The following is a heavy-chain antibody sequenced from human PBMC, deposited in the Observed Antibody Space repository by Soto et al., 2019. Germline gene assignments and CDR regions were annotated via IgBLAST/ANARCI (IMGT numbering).Heavy chain of an antibody. Sequence: QVQLQESGPGVVKPSGTLSLTCAVSGVSISNPNWWAWVRQAPGKGLEWIGEIDHSGSTNYNPSLNSRVTLSLDRSKNQFSLKLSSVAAADTAVYYCARGIFYALDIWGQGTMVTVSS. CDR3: ARGIFYALDI. D-gene: IGHD3-9*01. V-gene: IGHV4-4*02. J-gene: IGHJ3*02. CDR1: GVSISNPNW. CDR2: IDHSGST.